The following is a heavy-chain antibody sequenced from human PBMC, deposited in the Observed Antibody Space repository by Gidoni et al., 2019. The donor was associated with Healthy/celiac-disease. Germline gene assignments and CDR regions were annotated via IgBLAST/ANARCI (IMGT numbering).Heavy chain of an antibody. J-gene: IGHJ4*02. V-gene: IGHV4-59*01. Sequence: QVQLTESGPGLVKPSEPLSPPCTDSGGSISSYYWSWIRQPPGKGLEWIGYISYSGSPNYNPSLKSRVTISVDTSKNQFSLKLSSVTAADTAVYYCARVNIQSRWDFDYWGQGTLVTVSS. CDR3: ARVNIQSRWDFDY. CDR2: ISYSGSP. D-gene: IGHD1-1*01. CDR1: GGSISSYY.